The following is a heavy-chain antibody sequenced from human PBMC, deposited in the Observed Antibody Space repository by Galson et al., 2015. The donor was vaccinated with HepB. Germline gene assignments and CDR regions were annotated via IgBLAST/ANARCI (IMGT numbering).Heavy chain of an antibody. CDR1: GFTFSGYG. V-gene: IGHV3-33*08. J-gene: IGHJ4*02. CDR3: ARDLYVRAGGGGGSFLGY. D-gene: IGHD1-26*01. Sequence: SLRLSCAASGFTFSGYGMHWVRQAPGKGLEWVAVIWYDGSNRYYADSVKGRFTISRDNSKNTLYLQMNSLRAEDTAVYYCARDLYVRAGGGGGSFLGYWGQGTLVTVSS. CDR2: IWYDGSNR.